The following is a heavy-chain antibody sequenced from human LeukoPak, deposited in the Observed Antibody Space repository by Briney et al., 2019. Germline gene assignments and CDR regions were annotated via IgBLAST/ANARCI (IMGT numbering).Heavy chain of an antibody. Sequence: GSLRLSCATSGFSFSSYAMSWVRQAPGKAMEWVSSITSSGTHIFYADSVRGRFTISRDNAKNSLYLQMDSLGPDDTAVYYCARDPYSGNYGNDYYYYMDVWGKGTTVTVSS. D-gene: IGHD1-26*01. CDR2: ITSSGTHI. V-gene: IGHV3-21*01. J-gene: IGHJ6*03. CDR3: ARDPYSGNYGNDYYYYMDV. CDR1: GFSFSSYA.